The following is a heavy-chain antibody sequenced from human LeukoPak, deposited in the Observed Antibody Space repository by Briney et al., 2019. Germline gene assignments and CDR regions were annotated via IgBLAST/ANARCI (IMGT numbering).Heavy chain of an antibody. CDR3: SRVVVVAVPYYYYGMDV. J-gene: IGHJ6*02. CDR1: GFTFSSYS. D-gene: IGHD2-15*01. Sequence: GGSLRLSCAASGFTFSSYSINWVRQAPGKGLEWVSSISSSSSYIYYADSVKGRFTISRDNAKNSLYLQMNSLRAEDTAVYYCSRVVVVAVPYYYYGMDVWGQATTVTVSS. V-gene: IGHV3-21*01. CDR2: ISSSSSYI.